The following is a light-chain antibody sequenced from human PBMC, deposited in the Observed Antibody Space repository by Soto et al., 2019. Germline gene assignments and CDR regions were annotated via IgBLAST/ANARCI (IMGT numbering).Light chain of an antibody. CDR3: QQSYSTPST. J-gene: IGKJ1*01. V-gene: IGKV1-39*01. CDR1: QSISSY. Sequence: DIQMTQSPSSLSASVGDRVTITCRASQSISSYLNWYQQKPGKAPKLLIYAASSLQSGVPSRFSGSGSETDFTLTISSLQPEDFATYYCQQSYSTPSTFGQGTKVDI. CDR2: AAS.